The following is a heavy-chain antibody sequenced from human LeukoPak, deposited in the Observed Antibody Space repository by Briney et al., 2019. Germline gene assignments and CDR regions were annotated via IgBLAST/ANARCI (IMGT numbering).Heavy chain of an antibody. Sequence: GGSLRFSCAASGFTFSSYAMHWVRQAPGKGLEWVAVISYDGSNKYYADSVKGRFTISRDNSKNTLYLQMNSLRAEDTAVYYCARGTRYSSGWYEFYYYYGMDVWGQGTTVTVSS. D-gene: IGHD6-19*01. CDR1: GFTFSSYA. J-gene: IGHJ6*02. V-gene: IGHV3-30-3*01. CDR3: ARGTRYSSGWYEFYYYYGMDV. CDR2: ISYDGSNK.